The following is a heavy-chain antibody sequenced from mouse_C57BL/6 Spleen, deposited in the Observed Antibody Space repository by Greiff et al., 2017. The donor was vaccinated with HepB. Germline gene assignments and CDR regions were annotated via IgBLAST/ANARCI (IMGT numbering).Heavy chain of an antibody. Sequence: QVQLQQPGAELVMPGASVKLSCKASGYTFTSYWMHWVKQRPGQGLEWIGEIDPSDSYTNYNQKFKGKSTLTVDKSSSTAYMQLSSLTSEDSAVYYCATPRKSYAMDYWGQGTSVTVSS. J-gene: IGHJ4*01. CDR1: GYTFTSYW. CDR3: ATPRKSYAMDY. V-gene: IGHV1-69*01. CDR2: IDPSDSYT.